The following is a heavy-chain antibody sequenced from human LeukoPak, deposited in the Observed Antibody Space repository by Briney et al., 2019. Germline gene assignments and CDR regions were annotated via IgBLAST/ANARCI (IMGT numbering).Heavy chain of an antibody. Sequence: ASVKVSCKASGYTFTGYYMHWVRQAPGQGLEWMGWINPNSGGTNYAQKFQGRVTMTRDTSISTAYMELSRLRSDDTAVYYCARARYSYCSGGSCYPGRATHYYYYMDVWGKGTTVTVSS. CDR1: GYTFTGYY. CDR2: INPNSGGT. D-gene: IGHD2-15*01. CDR3: ARARYSYCSGGSCYPGRATHYYYYMDV. J-gene: IGHJ6*03. V-gene: IGHV1-2*02.